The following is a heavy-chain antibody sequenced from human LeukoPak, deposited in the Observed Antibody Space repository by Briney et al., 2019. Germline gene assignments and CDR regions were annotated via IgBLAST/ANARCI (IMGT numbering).Heavy chain of an antibody. D-gene: IGHD6-6*01. CDR3: ARYSSSTGGASYYLDY. CDR1: GFTLRNYW. V-gene: IGHV3-74*01. CDR2: ISGDGSVT. Sequence: PGGSLRLSCTASGFTLRNYWMHWVRQVPGKRLVRVSRISGDGSVTNYADSVQGRFTISRDNAKNTLYLQIDSLRSEDTAVYYCARYSSSTGGASYYLDYWGHGTLVTVSS. J-gene: IGHJ4*01.